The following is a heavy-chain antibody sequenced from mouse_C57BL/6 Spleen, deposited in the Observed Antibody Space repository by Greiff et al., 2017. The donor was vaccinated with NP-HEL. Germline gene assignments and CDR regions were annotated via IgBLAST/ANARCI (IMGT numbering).Heavy chain of an antibody. J-gene: IGHJ4*01. CDR1: GFTFSDYG. V-gene: IGHV5-17*01. Sequence: EVMLVESGGGLVKPGGSLKLSCAASGFTFSDYGMHWVRQAPEKGLEWVAYISSGSSTIYYADTVKGRFTISRDNAKNTLFLQMTRLRSEDTAMYYCARRENYYAMDYWGKGTSVTVSS. CDR2: ISSGSSTI. CDR3: ARRENYYAMDY.